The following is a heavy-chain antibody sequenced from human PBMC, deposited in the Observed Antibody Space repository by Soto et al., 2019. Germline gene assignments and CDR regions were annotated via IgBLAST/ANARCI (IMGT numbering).Heavy chain of an antibody. CDR2: IIPIFGTA. CDR1: GGTFSSYA. J-gene: IGHJ6*03. D-gene: IGHD3-22*01. Sequence: SVKVSCKASGGTFSSYAISWVRQAPGQGLEWMGGIIPIFGTANYAQKFQGRVTITADESTSTAYMELSSLRSEDTAVYYCARTYYYDSSGYYYYYYMDVWGKGTTVTVSS. V-gene: IGHV1-69*13. CDR3: ARTYYYDSSGYYYYYYMDV.